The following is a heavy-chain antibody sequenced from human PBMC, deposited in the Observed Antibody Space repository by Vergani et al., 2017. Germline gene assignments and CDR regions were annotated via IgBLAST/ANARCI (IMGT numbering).Heavy chain of an antibody. Sequence: LESGGGLVQPGGSIRLSCFGSGFTFSTFNMHWVRQIPGKGLEYISGISSDGKSTNYAKSVKGRFIVTRDNSKNSLHLQMGNLRVEDTGIYYCSKDERYTAPWERGYFHVLDVWGQGTTVSGSS. J-gene: IGHJ6*02. CDR2: ISSDGKST. V-gene: IGHV3-64*01. CDR1: GFTFSTFN. D-gene: IGHD1-26*01. CDR3: SKDERYTAPWERGYFHVLDV.